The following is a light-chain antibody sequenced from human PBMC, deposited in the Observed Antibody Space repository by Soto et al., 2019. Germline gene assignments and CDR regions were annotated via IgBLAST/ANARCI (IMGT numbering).Light chain of an antibody. Sequence: IQMTQSPSSLSASVGDRVTITCRASQGINNFLAWYQQKPGKVPKLLIYATSTLQSGVPSRFSGSGSETDFTLIISSLRTEDVATYYRQTYNLAPYTLGQRTNLEIK. CDR2: ATS. J-gene: IGKJ2*01. V-gene: IGKV1-27*01. CDR3: QTYNLAPYT. CDR1: QGINNF.